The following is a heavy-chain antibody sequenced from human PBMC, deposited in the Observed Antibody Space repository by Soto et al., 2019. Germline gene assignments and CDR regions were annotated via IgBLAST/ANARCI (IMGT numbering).Heavy chain of an antibody. Sequence: QVQLVQSGAEVKKPGSSVKVSCKASGGTFSSYAISWVRQAPGQGLEWMGGIIPIFGTANYAQKFQGRVTITADESTSTEYMELSSMRSEDTAVYYCEREDDSSGYYGDYFDYWGQGTLVTVSS. CDR1: GGTFSSYA. J-gene: IGHJ4*02. D-gene: IGHD3-22*01. CDR3: EREDDSSGYYGDYFDY. CDR2: IIPIFGTA. V-gene: IGHV1-69*01.